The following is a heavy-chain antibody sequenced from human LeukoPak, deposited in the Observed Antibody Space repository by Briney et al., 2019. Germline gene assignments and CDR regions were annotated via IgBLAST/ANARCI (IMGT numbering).Heavy chain of an antibody. CDR1: GFTFSSYA. D-gene: IGHD3-22*01. Sequence: GGSLRLSCAASGFTFSSYAMNWVRQAPGKGLEWVSSISRGSDHVFYADSMKGRFTISRDNAKNSLYLQMNSLGAEDTAVYYCARPYDTRGYFPDYWGQGTLVTVSS. CDR2: ISRGSDHV. J-gene: IGHJ4*02. CDR3: ARPYDTRGYFPDY. V-gene: IGHV3-21*01.